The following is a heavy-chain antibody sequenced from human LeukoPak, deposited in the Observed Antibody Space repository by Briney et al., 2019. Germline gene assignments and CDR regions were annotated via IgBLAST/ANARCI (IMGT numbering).Heavy chain of an antibody. CDR3: ASWYGLEAAIDY. CDR2: ICYSGST. D-gene: IGHD6-13*01. V-gene: IGHV4-39*01. CDR1: CASITSRNYH. Sequence: SESLSLTCTVSCASITSRNYHWPRLRHPPVTGLGWIGSICYSGSTYYHPSLKSRVTISVDTSKNQFSLKLNSVTAADTSVYYCASWYGLEAAIDYWGQGTLVTVSS. J-gene: IGHJ4*02.